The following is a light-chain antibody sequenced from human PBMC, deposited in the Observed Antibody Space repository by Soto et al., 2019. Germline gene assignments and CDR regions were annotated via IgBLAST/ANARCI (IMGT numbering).Light chain of an antibody. CDR1: SGDVGGYNY. V-gene: IGLV2-14*01. Sequence: QSALTQPASVSGSPGQSITISCTGTSGDVGGYNYVSWYQQNPGKAPKLMIYEVSNRPSGFSNRFSGSKSGNTASLSISGLQAEDEADYYCSSYTSSSTRVFGGGTKVTVL. J-gene: IGLJ2*01. CDR3: SSYTSSSTRV. CDR2: EVS.